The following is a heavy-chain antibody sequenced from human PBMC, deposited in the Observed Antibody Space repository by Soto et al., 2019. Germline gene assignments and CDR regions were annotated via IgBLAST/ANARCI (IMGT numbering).Heavy chain of an antibody. CDR2: ISGKDGAT. V-gene: IGHV1-18*01. D-gene: IGHD3-3*01. CDR3: ASATRITGDFDS. Sequence: QGQLEQSGPEVTKPGASVKVSCKASGYSFTDYGVTWVRQAPGQGLEWMGWISGKDGATNYAQELQGRVTMTTDISTKTAYMEMRSLKSADTSVYYCASATRITGDFDSWGQGTLVAVSS. CDR1: GYSFTDYG. J-gene: IGHJ4*02.